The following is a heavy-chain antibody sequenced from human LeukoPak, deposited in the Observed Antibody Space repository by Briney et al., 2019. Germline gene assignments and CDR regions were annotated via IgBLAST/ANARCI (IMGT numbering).Heavy chain of an antibody. CDR1: GGSISSSSYY. CDR3: ARRSIAVAGREGFDY. J-gene: IGHJ4*02. CDR2: IYYSGST. D-gene: IGHD6-19*01. Sequence: PSETLSLTCTVSGGSISSSSYYWGWIRQPPGKGLEWIGSIYYSGSTYYNPSLKSRVTISVDTSKNQFSLKLSSVTAAGTAVYYCARRSIAVAGREGFDYWGQGTLVTVSS. V-gene: IGHV4-39*01.